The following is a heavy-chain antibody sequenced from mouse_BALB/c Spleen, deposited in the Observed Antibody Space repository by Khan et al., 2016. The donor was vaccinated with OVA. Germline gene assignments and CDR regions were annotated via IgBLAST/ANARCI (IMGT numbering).Heavy chain of an antibody. CDR1: GYTFSSYW. V-gene: IGHV1-9*01. Sequence: QVQLKESGGDLMKPGASVKISCKATGYTFSSYWIEWVKQRPGHGLEWIGQIFPGSVSTTYNEKFKGKATFTADTSSNTASMQLSSMTSEDSSVYYCARGVYGGFAYSGQGTLVTVSA. CDR3: ARGVYGGFAY. J-gene: IGHJ3*01. D-gene: IGHD1-1*01. CDR2: IFPGSVST.